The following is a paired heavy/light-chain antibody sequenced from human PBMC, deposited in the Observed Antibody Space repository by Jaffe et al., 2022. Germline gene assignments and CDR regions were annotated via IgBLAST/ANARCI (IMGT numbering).Heavy chain of an antibody. V-gene: IGHV1-69*01. J-gene: IGHJ3*02. CDR3: ARERLTTVTYPVTLDAFDI. Sequence: QVQLVQSGAEVKKPGSSVKVSCKASGGTFSSYAISWVRQAPGQGLEWMGGIIPIFGTANYAQKFQGRVTITADESTSTAYMELSSLRSEDTAVYYCARERLTTVTYPVTLDAFDIWGQGTMVTVSS. CDR2: IIPIFGTA. CDR1: GGTFSSYA. D-gene: IGHD4-17*01.
Light chain of an antibody. Sequence: SYELTQPPSVSVSPGQTARITCSGDALPKQYAYWYQQKPGQAPVLVIYKDSERPSGIPERFSGSSSGTTVTLTISGVQAEDEADYYCQSADSSGTSYVFGTGTKVTVL. CDR2: KDS. CDR3: QSADSSGTSYV. CDR1: ALPKQY. J-gene: IGLJ1*01. V-gene: IGLV3-25*03.